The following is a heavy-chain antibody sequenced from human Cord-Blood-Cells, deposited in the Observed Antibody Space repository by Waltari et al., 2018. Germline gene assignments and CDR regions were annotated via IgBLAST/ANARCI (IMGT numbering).Heavy chain of an antibody. V-gene: IGHV6-1*01. CDR2: TNHRSKGYN. CDR1: GDSVSSNSAA. Sequence: QVQLQQSGPGLVKPSQTLSLTCAISGDSVSSNSAAWNWIRQSPSRGLEWLGMTNHRSKGYNDYAVSVKSRITINPDTSKNQFSLQLNSVTPEDTAVYYCARGRKLGIGYYYYYMDVWGKGTTVTVSS. D-gene: IGHD7-27*01. J-gene: IGHJ6*03. CDR3: ARGRKLGIGYYYYYMDV.